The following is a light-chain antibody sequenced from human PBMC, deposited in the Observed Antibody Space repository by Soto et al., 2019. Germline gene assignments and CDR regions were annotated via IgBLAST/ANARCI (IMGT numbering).Light chain of an antibody. V-gene: IGKV3-11*01. CDR1: QSVSSY. Sequence: EIVLTQSPATLSLTPLERATLSCIASQSVSSYLAWYQQKPGQAPRLLIYDASNRATGIPARFSGSGSGTDFTLTISSLEPEDFAVYYCQQRSHWPRTFGQGTKV. J-gene: IGKJ1*01. CDR3: QQRSHWPRT. CDR2: DAS.